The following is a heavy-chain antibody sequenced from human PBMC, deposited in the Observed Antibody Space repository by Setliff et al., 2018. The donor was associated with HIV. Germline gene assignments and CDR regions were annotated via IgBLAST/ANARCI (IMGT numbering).Heavy chain of an antibody. Sequence: ASVKVSCKASGYSFTRYYMHWVRQAPGQELEWMGITHPSGGSPNYAQKFQGRVTMTRDMSTSTVYMELSSLRSEDTAVYYCARDRRDGLYYHGMDVWGQGTTVTVSS. J-gene: IGHJ6*02. CDR2: THPSGGSP. V-gene: IGHV1-46*01. CDR1: GYSFTRYY. D-gene: IGHD5-12*01. CDR3: ARDRRDGLYYHGMDV.